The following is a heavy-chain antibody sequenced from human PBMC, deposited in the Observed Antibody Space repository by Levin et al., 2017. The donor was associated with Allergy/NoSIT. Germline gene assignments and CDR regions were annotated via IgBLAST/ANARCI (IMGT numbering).Heavy chain of an antibody. CDR1: GYTFTDYW. CDR2: VDPRDSST. D-gene: IGHD6-19*01. V-gene: IGHV5-10-1*01. Sequence: KAGGSLRLSCKGSGYTFTDYWISWVRQMPGKGLEWMARVDPRDSSTKYSPSFQGHVTISADKSISTAYLQWSSLKASDTAMYYCARHGLGNNGWFYFDYWGQGTLVTVSS. J-gene: IGHJ4*02. CDR3: ARHGLGNNGWFYFDY.